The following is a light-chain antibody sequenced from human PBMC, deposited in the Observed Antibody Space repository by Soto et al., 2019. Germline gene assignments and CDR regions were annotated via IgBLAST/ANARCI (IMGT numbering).Light chain of an antibody. CDR2: GAS. V-gene: IGKV3-15*01. J-gene: IGKJ1*01. Sequence: EVLMTQSPATLSVSPGERATLSCRASQSVSSSLAWYQQKPGQASRLLIYGASTRATGIPARFSGSGSGTEFTLTISSLQSEDFAVYYCQQYNNWPPWTFGQGTKVEIK. CDR1: QSVSSS. CDR3: QQYNNWPPWT.